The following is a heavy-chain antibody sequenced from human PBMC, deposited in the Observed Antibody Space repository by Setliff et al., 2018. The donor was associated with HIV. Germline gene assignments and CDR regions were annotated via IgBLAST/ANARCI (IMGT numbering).Heavy chain of an antibody. D-gene: IGHD3-10*01. V-gene: IGHV4-34*01. CDR1: GGSFSGYY. CDR2: IDHSGST. CDR3: ARGGRSWFQNFHGAFDI. J-gene: IGHJ3*02. Sequence: SETLSLTCAVYGGSFSGYYWSWIRQPPGKGLEWIGEIDHSGSTNYNASLKSRVTVSIDTSKNQFSLRLTSVTAADTAVYYCARGGRSWFQNFHGAFDIWGQGTMVTVSS.